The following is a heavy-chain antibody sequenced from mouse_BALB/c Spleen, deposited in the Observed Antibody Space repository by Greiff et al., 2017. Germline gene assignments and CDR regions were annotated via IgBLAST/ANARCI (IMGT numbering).Heavy chain of an antibody. CDR3: ARVPSDY. Sequence: EVMLVESGGGLVQPGGSLKLSCAASGFTFSSYGMSWVRQTPDKRLELVATINSNGGSTYYPDSVKGRFTISRDNAKNTLYLQMSSLKSEDTAMYYCARVPSDYWGQGTTLTVSS. V-gene: IGHV5-6-3*01. CDR2: INSNGGST. CDR1: GFTFSSYG. J-gene: IGHJ2*01.